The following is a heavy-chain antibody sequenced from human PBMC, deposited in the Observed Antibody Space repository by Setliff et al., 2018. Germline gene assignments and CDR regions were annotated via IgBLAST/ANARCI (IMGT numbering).Heavy chain of an antibody. CDR1: GYSFTNYW. J-gene: IGHJ4*02. Sequence: PGESLKISCEGSGYSFTNYWIAWVRQMPGKGLEWMGIIYPGDSDTRYSPSFQGQVTISADKSISTAYLQWSSLKASDTAMYYCARRDEGSGWYYFDHWGQGTLVTVSS. V-gene: IGHV5-51*01. D-gene: IGHD6-19*01. CDR2: IYPGDSDT. CDR3: ARRDEGSGWYYFDH.